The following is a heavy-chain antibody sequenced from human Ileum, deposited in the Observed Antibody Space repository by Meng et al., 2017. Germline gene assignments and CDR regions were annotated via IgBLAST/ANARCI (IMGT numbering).Heavy chain of an antibody. CDR3: ARGGGSYYHFDY. CDR1: GDSVSSNSAA. J-gene: IGHJ4*02. V-gene: IGHV6-1*01. CDR2: IYYRSKWFN. D-gene: IGHD1-26*01. Sequence: QVQLQQSGPGLVKPSQTLSLTGAISGDSVSSNSAAWNWIRQSPSRGLEWLGRIYYRSKWFNEYAVSVKSRITINPDTSENQFSLQLNSVTPEDAAVYYCARGGGSYYHFDYWGQGTLVTVSS.